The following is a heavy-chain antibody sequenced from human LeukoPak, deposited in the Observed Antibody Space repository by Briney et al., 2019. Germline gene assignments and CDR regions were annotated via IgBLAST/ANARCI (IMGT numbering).Heavy chain of an antibody. Sequence: GASVKVSCKASGYTFTSYAMHWVRQAPGQRLEWMGWINAGNGNTKYSQEFQGRVTMTTDTSTSTAYMELRSLRSDDTAVYYCARDRIVDTANEAAGNTGGYMDVWGKGTTVTVSS. CDR2: INAGNGNT. D-gene: IGHD5-18*01. J-gene: IGHJ6*03. CDR3: ARDRIVDTANEAAGNTGGYMDV. V-gene: IGHV1-3*01. CDR1: GYTFTSYA.